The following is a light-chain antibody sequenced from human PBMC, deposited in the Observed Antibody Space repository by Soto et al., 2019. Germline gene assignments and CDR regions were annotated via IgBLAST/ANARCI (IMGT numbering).Light chain of an antibody. V-gene: IGKV3-20*01. CDR3: QQYATSQCS. Sequence: EVVLTQSPGTLSLSPGERATLSCRASQSVSRSYLAWYQQQPGQAPRLLIYDTSTRATGIPDRFNGSGSGTDFTLTISILEPEDFAVYYCQQYATSQCSFGQGTKVDIK. J-gene: IGKJ2*04. CDR1: QSVSRSY. CDR2: DTS.